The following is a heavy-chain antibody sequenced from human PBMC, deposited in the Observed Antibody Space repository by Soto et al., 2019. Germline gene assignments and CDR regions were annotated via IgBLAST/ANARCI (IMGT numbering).Heavy chain of an antibody. D-gene: IGHD4-17*01. CDR1: GYSISSSNW. Sequence: SETLSLTCAVSGYSISSSNWWGWIRQPPGKGLEWIGYIYYSGSTYYNPSLKSRVTMSVDTSKNQFSLKLSSVTAVDAAVYYCARKNGVLDAFDIWGQGTMVTVSS. CDR3: ARKNGVLDAFDI. V-gene: IGHV4-28*01. J-gene: IGHJ3*02. CDR2: IYYSGST.